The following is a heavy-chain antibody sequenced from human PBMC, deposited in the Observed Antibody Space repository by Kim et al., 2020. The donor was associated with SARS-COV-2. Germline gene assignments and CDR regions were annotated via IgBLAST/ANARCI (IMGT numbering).Heavy chain of an antibody. J-gene: IGHJ3*02. CDR3: ARGTRGEWELQDAFDI. Sequence: SVKGRFTISRENAKNALYLQMNSLRAGDTAVYYCARGTRGEWELQDAFDIWGQGTMVTVSS. D-gene: IGHD1-26*01. V-gene: IGHV3-13*01.